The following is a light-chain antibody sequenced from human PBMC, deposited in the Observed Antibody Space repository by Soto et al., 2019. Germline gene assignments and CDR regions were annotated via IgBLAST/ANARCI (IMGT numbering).Light chain of an antibody. Sequence: QSVRTQPASVSGSPGQSITISCTGTSNDVGGYKYVSWYQQHPGKAPKLMIYEVNNRPSGVSNRFSGSKSGNTASLTISGLQAADEADYFCTSFTSITTVIFGGGTQMTVL. V-gene: IGLV2-14*01. CDR3: TSFTSITTVI. J-gene: IGLJ2*01. CDR1: SNDVGGYKY. CDR2: EVN.